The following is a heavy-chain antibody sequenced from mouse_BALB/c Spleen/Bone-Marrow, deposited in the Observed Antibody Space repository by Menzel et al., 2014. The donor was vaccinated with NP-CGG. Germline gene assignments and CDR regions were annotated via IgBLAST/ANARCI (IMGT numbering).Heavy chain of an antibody. V-gene: IGHV1-14*01. Sequence: EVKLVESGPELVKPGASVRMSCKAPGYTFTSYVMHWVKQKPGQGLEWIGYINPYNDGTKYNEKFKGKATLTSDKSSSTAYMKLSSLTSEDSAVYYCARWASSMDYWGQGTSVTVSS. J-gene: IGHJ4*01. CDR3: ARWASSMDY. CDR2: INPYNDGT. D-gene: IGHD6-1*01. CDR1: GYTFTSYV.